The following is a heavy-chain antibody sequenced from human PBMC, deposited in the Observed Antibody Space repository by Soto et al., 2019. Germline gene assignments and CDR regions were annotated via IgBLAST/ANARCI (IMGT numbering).Heavy chain of an antibody. CDR2: IYPGDPDT. V-gene: IGHV5-51*01. CDR3: AREYSLAVVAPGY. Sequence: GESLKISCKGSGYSFTSYWIGWVRQMPGKGLEWMGIIYPGDPDTRYSPSFQGQVTISADKSINTAFLQMNSLRREDTSVYYCAREYSLAVVAPGYWGQGILVTVSS. D-gene: IGHD3-22*01. CDR1: GYSFTSYW. J-gene: IGHJ4*02.